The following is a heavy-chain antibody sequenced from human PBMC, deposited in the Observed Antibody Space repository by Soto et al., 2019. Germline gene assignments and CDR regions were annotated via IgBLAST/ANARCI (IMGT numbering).Heavy chain of an antibody. D-gene: IGHD2-21*02. CDR1: GFTFSSYS. J-gene: IGHJ4*02. CDR3: ARDWQLGGCGGDCYPTNPFDY. Sequence: PGGSLRLSCAASGFTFSSYSMNWVRQAPGKGLEWVSSISDIGRYIYYADSVKGRFTISRDNAKNSLYLQMNSLRAEDTAVYYCARDWQLGGCGGDCYPTNPFDYWGQGTLVTVSS. CDR2: ISDIGRYI. V-gene: IGHV3-21*01.